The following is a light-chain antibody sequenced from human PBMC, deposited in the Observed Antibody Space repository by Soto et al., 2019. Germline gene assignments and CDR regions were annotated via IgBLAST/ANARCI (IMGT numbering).Light chain of an antibody. V-gene: IGKV4-1*01. J-gene: IGKJ1*01. CDR1: QSVLYSSSNRNH. CDR3: QQYYSTPWT. CDR2: WAS. Sequence: DIVMTQSPDSLAVSLGERATINCKSTQSVLYSSSNRNHLAWYQQKPGQPPKLLIYWASTRESGVPHRFSGSGSGTDFTLTISSLQAEDVAVYYCQQYYSTPWTFGQGTKVEIK.